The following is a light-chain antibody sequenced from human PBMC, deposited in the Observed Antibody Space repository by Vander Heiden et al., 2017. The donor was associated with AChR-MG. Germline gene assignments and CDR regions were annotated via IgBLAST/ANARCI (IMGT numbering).Light chain of an antibody. V-gene: IGLV1-40*01. CDR2: GNT. CDR1: SSNIGAGYD. CDR3: QSYDNSLTASV. J-gene: IGLJ7*01. Sequence: QSELTQPPSVSGVPGQRVTISCTGSSSNIGAGYDVHWYQQLPGTAPKLLIFGNTDRPSGVPDRFSGSKYGTSASLAITGLQVEDEADYYCQSYDNSLTASVFGGGTQLTVL.